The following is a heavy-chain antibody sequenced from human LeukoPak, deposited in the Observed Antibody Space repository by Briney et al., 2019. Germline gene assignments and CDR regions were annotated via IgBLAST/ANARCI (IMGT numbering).Heavy chain of an antibody. V-gene: IGHV3-30*02. Sequence: GGSLRLSCAASGFTFSSYGMHWVRQAPGKGLKWVAFIRYDGSNKYYADSVRGRFTISRDNSKNTLYLQMDSLRTEDTAVYYCANTGGYFQRWGQGTLVTVSS. CDR1: GFTFSSYG. J-gene: IGHJ1*01. CDR2: IRYDGSNK. CDR3: ANTGGYFQR.